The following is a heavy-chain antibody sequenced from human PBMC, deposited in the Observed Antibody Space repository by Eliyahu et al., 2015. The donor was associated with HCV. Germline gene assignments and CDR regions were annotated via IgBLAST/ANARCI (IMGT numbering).Heavy chain of an antibody. CDR2: ISSRSSTI. D-gene: IGHD3-22*01. CDR3: ARDRYYYDNNNYLDAFDV. Sequence: EVQLVESGGGLVQPGGSLXLSCAASGFTFSSYSMNWVRQAPGKGLEWVSYISSRSSTIYYADSVKGRFTISRDNAKNSLFLQMNSLRDGDTAVYYCARDRYYYDNNNYLDAFDVWGQGTMVTVSS. V-gene: IGHV3-48*02. J-gene: IGHJ3*01. CDR1: GFTFSSYS.